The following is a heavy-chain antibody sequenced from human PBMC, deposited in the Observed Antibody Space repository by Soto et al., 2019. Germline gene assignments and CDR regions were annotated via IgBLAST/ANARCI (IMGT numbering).Heavy chain of an antibody. J-gene: IGHJ4*02. D-gene: IGHD3-9*01. CDR3: AKDLGSGYRFDY. CDR2: IQTDNDHA. Sequence: QVQLVQSGPEVKKPGASVKVACKASGYTFLKYGINWVRQAPGQGLEWMGGIQTDNDHASFAQKFEGRVTMTTDTSPRTVYMELMDLSSDDTAVYYCAKDLGSGYRFDYWGQGTPVTVSS. V-gene: IGHV1-18*01. CDR1: GYTFLKYG.